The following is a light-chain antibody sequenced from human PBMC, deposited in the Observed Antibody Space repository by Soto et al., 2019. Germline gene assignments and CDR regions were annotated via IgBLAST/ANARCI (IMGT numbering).Light chain of an antibody. CDR1: QAISNY. J-gene: IGKJ4*01. CDR2: DAS. CDR3: QQYDNRPLT. Sequence: DIQMTQSPSSLSASIGDRVTITCQASQAISNYLNWYQQKPGKAPKLLIYDASNLEPGVPSRFSGSESGDDFTFPISSRQPEYSAEYYCQQYDNRPLTFGGGTKVEIK. V-gene: IGKV1-33*01.